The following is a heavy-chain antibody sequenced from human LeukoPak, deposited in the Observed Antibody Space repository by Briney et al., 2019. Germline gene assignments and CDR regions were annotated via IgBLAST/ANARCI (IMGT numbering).Heavy chain of an antibody. CDR3: ARSKITMVRGVFTNWFDP. V-gene: IGHV1-18*01. J-gene: IGHJ5*02. Sequence: ASVTVSCKASGYTFTSYGISWVRQGPGQGLEWMGWISAYNGSTNYAQKLQGRVTMTTDTSTSTAYMELRSLRSDDTAVYYCARSKITMVRGVFTNWFDPWGQGTLVTASS. CDR2: ISAYNGST. D-gene: IGHD3-10*01. CDR1: GYTFTSYG.